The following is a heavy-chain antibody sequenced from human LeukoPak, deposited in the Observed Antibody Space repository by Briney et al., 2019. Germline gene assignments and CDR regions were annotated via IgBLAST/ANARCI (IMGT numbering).Heavy chain of an antibody. CDR3: ARSGDSYGPNWFDP. D-gene: IGHD5-18*01. CDR2: SSDKANGYTT. J-gene: IGHJ5*02. Sequence: GGSLRLSGAASGILFSDTYLDWVRQAPGKGLEWVGRSSDKANGYTTKYAASVRDRFTISRDDSKNSLYLQMRSLKIEDTAVYYCARSGDSYGPNWFDPWGQGTLVTVSS. V-gene: IGHV3-72*01. CDR1: GILFSDTY.